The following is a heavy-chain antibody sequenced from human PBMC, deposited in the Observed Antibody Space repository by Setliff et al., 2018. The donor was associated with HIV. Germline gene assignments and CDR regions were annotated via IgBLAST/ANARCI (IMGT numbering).Heavy chain of an antibody. CDR1: GDSISSSSYY. Sequence: ETLSLTCTVSGDSISSSSYYWGWIRQPPGKGLEWIGSISYSGSTNYNPSLKSRVTISVDTSKNLFSLKLSSVTAADTAVYFCARDATSEGYMDVWGKGTTVTVSS. J-gene: IGHJ6*03. CDR2: ISYSGST. CDR3: ARDATSEGYMDV. V-gene: IGHV4-39*07.